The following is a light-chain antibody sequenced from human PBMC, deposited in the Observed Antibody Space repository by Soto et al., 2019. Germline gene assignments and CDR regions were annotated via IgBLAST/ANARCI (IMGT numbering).Light chain of an antibody. Sequence: DIQMTQSPSTLSASVGDRVTITCRASQSISTWLAWYQQRAGKAPKLLIYKASNLESGVPSRFSGSGSGTDFTLTISSLQPDDFATYYCQQYNSYSWAFGQGTKGGYQT. CDR1: QSISTW. V-gene: IGKV1-5*03. CDR3: QQYNSYSWA. J-gene: IGKJ1*01. CDR2: KAS.